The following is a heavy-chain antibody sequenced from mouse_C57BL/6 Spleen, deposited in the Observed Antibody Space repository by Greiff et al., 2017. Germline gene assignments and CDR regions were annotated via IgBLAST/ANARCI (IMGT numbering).Heavy chain of an antibody. Sequence: EVQRVESGGGLVKPGGSLKLSCAASGFTFSDYGMHWVRQAPEKGLEWVAYISSGSSTIYYADKVKGRFTISRDNAKNTLFLQMTSLRSEDTAMYYCARTDTGSSYGWYFDVWGTGTTVTVSS. CDR2: ISSGSSTI. CDR1: GFTFSDYG. CDR3: ARTDTGSSYGWYFDV. D-gene: IGHD1-1*01. J-gene: IGHJ1*03. V-gene: IGHV5-17*01.